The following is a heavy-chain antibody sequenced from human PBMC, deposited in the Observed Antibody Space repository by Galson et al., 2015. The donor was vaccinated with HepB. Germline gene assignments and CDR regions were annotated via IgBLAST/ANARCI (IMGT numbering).Heavy chain of an antibody. V-gene: IGHV3-21*01. CDR1: GFTFSSYS. J-gene: IGHJ6*02. CDR3: ARDLGPDYDLWSGYARDYSYYGMDV. D-gene: IGHD3-3*01. Sequence: SLRLSCAASGFTFSSYSMNWVRQAPGKGLEWVSSISSSSSYIYYADSVKGRFTISRDNAKNSLYLQMNSLRAEDTAVYYCARDLGPDYDLWSGYARDYSYYGMDVWGQGTTVTVSS. CDR2: ISSSSSYI.